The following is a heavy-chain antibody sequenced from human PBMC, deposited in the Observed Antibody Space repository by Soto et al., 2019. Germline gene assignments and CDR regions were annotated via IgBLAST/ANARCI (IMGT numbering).Heavy chain of an antibody. D-gene: IGHD3-10*01. CDR1: GGSISSYY. CDR2: IYYSGST. J-gene: IGHJ6*02. Sequence: PSETLSLTCIVSGGSISSYYWSWIRQPPGKGLEWIGYIYYSGSTNYNPSLKSRVTISVDTSKNQFSLKLSSVTAADTAVYYCARGHYYGSGSYYYYYGMDVWGQGTTVTVSS. V-gene: IGHV4-59*01. CDR3: ARGHYYGSGSYYYYYGMDV.